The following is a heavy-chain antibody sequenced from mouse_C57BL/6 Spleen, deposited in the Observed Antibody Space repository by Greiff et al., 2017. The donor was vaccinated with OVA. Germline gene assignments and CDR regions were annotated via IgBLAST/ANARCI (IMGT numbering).Heavy chain of an antibody. Sequence: VQLQQPGAELVRPGTSVKLSCKASGYTFTSYWMHWVKQRPGQGLEWIGVIDPSDSYTNYNQKFKGKATLTVDTSSSTAYMQLSSLTSEDSAVYCCARSEGPLPFDYWGQGTTLTVSS. CDR1: GYTFTSYW. CDR2: IDPSDSYT. V-gene: IGHV1-59*01. CDR3: ARSEGPLPFDY. D-gene: IGHD2-10*01. J-gene: IGHJ2*01.